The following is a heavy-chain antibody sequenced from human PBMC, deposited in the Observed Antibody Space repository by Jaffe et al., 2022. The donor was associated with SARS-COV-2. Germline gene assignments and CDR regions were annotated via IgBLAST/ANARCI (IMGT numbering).Heavy chain of an antibody. CDR1: GGSISSSLYF. CDR2: IYYSGST. V-gene: IGHV4-39*01. J-gene: IGHJ5*02. D-gene: IGHD6-13*01. CDR3: ARADYSGTWSILDP. Sequence: QLQLQESGPGLVKPSETLSLTCTVSGGSISSSLYFWGWIRQPPGKGLEWIGSIYYSGSTYYSPSLKSRVTISVDTSKNQFSLKLNSVTAADTAVYFCARADYSGTWSILDPWGQGTLVTVSS.